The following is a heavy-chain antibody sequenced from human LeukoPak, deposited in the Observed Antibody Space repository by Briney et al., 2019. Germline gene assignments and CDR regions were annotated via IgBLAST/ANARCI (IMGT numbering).Heavy chain of an antibody. V-gene: IGHV3-23*01. Sequence: GGSLRLSCAASGFTFSSYAMSWVRQAPGKGLEWVSAISGSGGSTYYADSVKGRFTISRDNSKNTLYLQMNSLRAEDTAVYYCARDVHYDYVWGSYRTSPFQHWGQGTLVTVSS. CDR2: ISGSGGST. CDR1: GFTFSSYA. J-gene: IGHJ1*01. D-gene: IGHD3-16*02. CDR3: ARDVHYDYVWGSYRTSPFQH.